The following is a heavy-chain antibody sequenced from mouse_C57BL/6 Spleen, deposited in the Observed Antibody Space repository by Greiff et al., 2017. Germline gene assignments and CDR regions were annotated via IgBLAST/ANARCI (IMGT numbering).Heavy chain of an antibody. CDR3: ARYYSNYDWYFDV. CDR1: GYTFTSYW. J-gene: IGHJ1*03. D-gene: IGHD2-5*01. Sequence: VQLQQPGAELVKPGASVKLSCKASGYTFTSYWMHWVKQRPGRGLEWIGRIDPNSGGTKYNEKFKSKATLTVDKPSSTAYIQLSSLTSEDSAVYYCARYYSNYDWYFDVWGTGTTVTVSS. CDR2: IDPNSGGT. V-gene: IGHV1-72*01.